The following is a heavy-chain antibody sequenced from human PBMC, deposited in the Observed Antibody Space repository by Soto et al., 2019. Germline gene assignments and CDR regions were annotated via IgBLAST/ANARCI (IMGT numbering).Heavy chain of an antibody. V-gene: IGHV1-2*04. CDR3: ARHYYGSGSQDNWFDP. CDR2: INPNSGGT. J-gene: IGHJ5*02. Sequence: ASVKVSCKASGYTFTGYYMHWVRQAPGQGLEWMGWINPNSGGTNYAQKFQGWVTMTRDTSISTAYMELSRLRSDDTAVYYCARHYYGSGSQDNWFDPWGQGTLVTVS. D-gene: IGHD3-10*01. CDR1: GYTFTGYY.